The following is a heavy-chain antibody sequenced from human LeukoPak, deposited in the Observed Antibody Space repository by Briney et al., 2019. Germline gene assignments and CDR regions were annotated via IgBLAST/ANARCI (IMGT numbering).Heavy chain of an antibody. D-gene: IGHD3-10*01. V-gene: IGHV4-34*01. J-gene: IGHJ5*02. CDR1: GGSFSGYY. CDR3: ARLWFGELLRKTNWFDP. Sequence: SETLSRTCAVYGGSFSGYYWSWIRQPPGKGLEWIGEINHSGSTNYNPSLKSRVTISVDTSKNQFSLELSSVTAADTAVYYCARLWFGELLRKTNWFDPWGQGTLVTVSS. CDR2: INHSGST.